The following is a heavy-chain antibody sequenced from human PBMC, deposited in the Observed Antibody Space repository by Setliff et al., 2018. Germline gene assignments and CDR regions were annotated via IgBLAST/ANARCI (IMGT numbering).Heavy chain of an antibody. D-gene: IGHD1-26*01. V-gene: IGHV1-2*02. CDR2: SNPNKDVT. CDR3: ARDGSAFFYEH. CDR1: GYTFTNNY. J-gene: IGHJ4*02. Sequence: ASVKVSCKASGYTFTNNYIHWVRQAPGQGLEWMGWSNPNKDVTKYAQKFQDRILMTKDTSLNTVYMELRSLRSDDTALYYCARDGSAFFYEHWGQGSLVTVSS.